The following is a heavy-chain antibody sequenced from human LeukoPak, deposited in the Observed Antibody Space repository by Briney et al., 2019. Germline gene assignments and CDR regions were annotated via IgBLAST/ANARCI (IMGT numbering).Heavy chain of an antibody. CDR2: AYKSENT. J-gene: IGHJ4*02. Sequence: SETLSLTCTVSGASISSGASYWSWIRQHPGKGLEWIGYAYKSENTNYNPSLKSRLTVSVDTSKNEFSLKLTSVTAADTAVYYCARGSFGYSGYGGNDYWGQGALVTVSS. CDR1: GASISSGASY. CDR3: ARGSFGYSGYGGNDY. D-gene: IGHD5-12*01. V-gene: IGHV4-31*03.